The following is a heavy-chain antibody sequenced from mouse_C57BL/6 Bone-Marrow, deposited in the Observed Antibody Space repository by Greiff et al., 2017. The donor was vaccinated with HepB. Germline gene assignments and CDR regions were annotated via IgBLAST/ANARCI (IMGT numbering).Heavy chain of an antibody. J-gene: IGHJ4*01. CDR2: ISNGGGST. D-gene: IGHD1-1*01. CDR3: ARRAYYYGSRGAMDY. CDR1: GFTFSDYY. Sequence: EVQGVESGGGLVQPGGSLKLSCAASGFTFSDYYMYWVRQTPEKRLEWVAYISNGGGSTYYPDTVKGRFTISRYNAKNTLYLQMSRLKSEDTAMYYGARRAYYYGSRGAMDYWGQGTSVTVSS. V-gene: IGHV5-12*01.